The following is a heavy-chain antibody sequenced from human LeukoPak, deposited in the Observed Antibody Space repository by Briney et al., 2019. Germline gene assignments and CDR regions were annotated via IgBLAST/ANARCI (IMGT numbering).Heavy chain of an antibody. J-gene: IGHJ3*02. CDR2: IKEVGTEK. CDR1: GFTFSNYW. V-gene: IGHV3-7*03. D-gene: IGHD1-26*01. CDR3: ARLNSGRAYGDAFDI. Sequence: GGSLRLSCAASGFTFSNYWMAWVRQAPGKGPEWVAKIKEVGTEKYYVDSVKGRFTVSRDNAKNLLYLQMNSLRAEDTAMYYCARLNSGRAYGDAFDIWGQGTMVTVSS.